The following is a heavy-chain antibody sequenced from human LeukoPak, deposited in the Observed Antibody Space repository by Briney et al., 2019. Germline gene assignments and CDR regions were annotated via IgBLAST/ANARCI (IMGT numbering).Heavy chain of an antibody. D-gene: IGHD1-26*01. J-gene: IGHJ6*03. CDR1: GFTFSSYA. V-gene: IGHV3-23*01. CDR3: AKFAGATGYYYFYMDV. CDR2: IGGSGGST. Sequence: GGSLRLSCAASGFTFSSYAMSWVRQAPGKGLVWVSAIGGSGGSTYYADSVKGRFTISRDNSRNTLYLQMNSLRAEDTAVYYCAKFAGATGYYYFYMDVWGKGTTVTVSS.